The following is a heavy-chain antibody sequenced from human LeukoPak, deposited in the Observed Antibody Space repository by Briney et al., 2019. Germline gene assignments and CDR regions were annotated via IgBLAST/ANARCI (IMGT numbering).Heavy chain of an antibody. CDR2: IWYDGNNK. Sequence: GGSLRLSCAASGFTFSSCGMNWVRQAPGKGVEGVAVIWYDGNNKYYADSVKGRFTISRDSSKNTLYLQMNSLRAEDTAVYYCAKDPLQYGSGSYYFDYWGQGTLVTVSS. V-gene: IGHV3-30*02. CDR3: AKDPLQYGSGSYYFDY. D-gene: IGHD3-10*01. J-gene: IGHJ4*02. CDR1: GFTFSSCG.